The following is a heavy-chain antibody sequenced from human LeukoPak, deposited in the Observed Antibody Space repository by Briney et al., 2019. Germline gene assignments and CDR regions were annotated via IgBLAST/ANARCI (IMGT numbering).Heavy chain of an antibody. Sequence: GGSLRLSCAASGFTFSSYAMSWVREAPARGLEWVSRLRGNGDTFYADSVQGRFTLSRDDSRNTGYLQLNNLRVEEKVGNYWAKASWVSHADAVLWGQGTVVTVSS. J-gene: IGHJ4*02. D-gene: IGHD6-19*01. CDR2: LRGNGDT. V-gene: IGHV3-23*01. CDR1: GFTFSSYA. CDR3: AKASWVSHADAVL.